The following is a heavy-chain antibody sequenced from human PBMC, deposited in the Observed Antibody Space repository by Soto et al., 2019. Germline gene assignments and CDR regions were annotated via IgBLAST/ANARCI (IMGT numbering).Heavy chain of an antibody. CDR3: ARPYCTNGVCSPFDY. V-gene: IGHV4-59*01. Sequence: SETLSLTCTVSDGSISSYYWSWVRQPPGKGLEWIGYIYSSGTTYYNPSLKSRVTLSVDTSKTQFSLRLRSVTAADTAVYYCARPYCTNGVCSPFDYWGQGTLVTVSS. CDR2: IYSSGTT. CDR1: DGSISSYY. J-gene: IGHJ4*02. D-gene: IGHD2-8*01.